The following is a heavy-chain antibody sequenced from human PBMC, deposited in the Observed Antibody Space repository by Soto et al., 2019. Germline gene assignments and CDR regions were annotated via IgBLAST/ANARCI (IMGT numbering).Heavy chain of an antibody. J-gene: IGHJ4*02. CDR3: ARGRSGSYSFDF. D-gene: IGHD3-10*01. CDR2: INGDGSTT. CDR1: GFTLSSYW. V-gene: IGHV3-74*01. Sequence: EVQLVESGGGIVQPGGSVRLSCAASGFTLSSYWIHWVRQAPAKGLVWVSRINGDGSTTNYADSLKGRFTISRDNANNTMFLQMNSLRAEDTAVYICARGRSGSYSFDFWCQGTLVTVSS.